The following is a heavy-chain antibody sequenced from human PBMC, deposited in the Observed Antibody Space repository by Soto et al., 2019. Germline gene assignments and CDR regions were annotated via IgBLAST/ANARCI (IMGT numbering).Heavy chain of an antibody. CDR2: IKSKTDGGTT. V-gene: IGHV3-15*07. Sequence: EVQLVESGGGLVKPGGSLRLSCAASGFTFSNAWMNWVRKAPGKGLEWVGHIKSKTDGGTTDYAAPVKGRFTISRDDSKKTLYLQMNSLKAEETAVYYCTAGPYCDFWSGSPGGWGQGTLVTVSS. CDR1: GFTFSNAW. J-gene: IGHJ4*02. D-gene: IGHD3-3*01. CDR3: TAGPYCDFWSGSPGG.